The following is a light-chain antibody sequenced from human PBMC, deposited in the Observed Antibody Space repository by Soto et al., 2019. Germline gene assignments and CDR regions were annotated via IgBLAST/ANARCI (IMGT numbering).Light chain of an antibody. CDR1: PSISSY. CDR3: QQTYSSPWT. Sequence: DMQMTESPSSLSASVGDRVTITCRASPSISSYLNWYQQKPGKAPKLLIYAASSLQGGVPSRFSGSGSGTDFTLTISSLQPEDFATYYCQQTYSSPWTFGQGTKVDI. CDR2: AAS. V-gene: IGKV1-39*01. J-gene: IGKJ1*01.